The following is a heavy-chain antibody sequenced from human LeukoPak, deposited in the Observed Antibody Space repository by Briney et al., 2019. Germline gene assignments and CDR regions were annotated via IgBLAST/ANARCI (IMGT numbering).Heavy chain of an antibody. J-gene: IGHJ4*02. Sequence: SETLSLTCAVYGGSFSGYYWSWIRQPPGKGLEWIGEINHSGSTNYNPSLKSRVTISVDTSKNQFSLKLSSVTAADTAVYYCARRWLRIPVFDYWGQGTLVTVSS. CDR1: GGSFSGYY. V-gene: IGHV4-34*01. CDR3: ARRWLRIPVFDY. CDR2: INHSGST. D-gene: IGHD5-12*01.